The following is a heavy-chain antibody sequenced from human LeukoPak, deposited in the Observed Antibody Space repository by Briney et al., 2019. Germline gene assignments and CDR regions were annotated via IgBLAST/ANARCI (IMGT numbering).Heavy chain of an antibody. D-gene: IGHD2-15*01. CDR1: GFTFRDYT. J-gene: IGHJ4*02. CDR2: ISNNGGYT. Sequence: GGSLRLSCAASGFTFRDYTMNWVRQAPGKGLEWVSAISNNGGYTYYADSVQGRFTISRDNSKSTLCLQMNSLRAEDTAVYYCAKQLGHCSDGSCYFPYWGQGTLVTVSS. CDR3: AKQLGHCSDGSCYFPY. V-gene: IGHV3-23*01.